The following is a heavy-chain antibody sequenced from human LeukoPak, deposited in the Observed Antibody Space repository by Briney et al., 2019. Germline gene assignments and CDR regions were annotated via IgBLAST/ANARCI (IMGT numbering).Heavy chain of an antibody. CDR3: AKDNKYYGSSGDYYYGMDV. Sequence: PGGSLRLSCAASGFTFSSYGMHWVRQAPGKGLEWVAFIRYDGSNKYYADSVKGRFTISRDNSKNTLYLQMNSLRAEDTAVYYCAKDNKYYGSSGDYYYGMDVWGQGTTVTVSS. CDR1: GFTFSSYG. J-gene: IGHJ6*02. D-gene: IGHD3-10*01. V-gene: IGHV3-30*02. CDR2: IRYDGSNK.